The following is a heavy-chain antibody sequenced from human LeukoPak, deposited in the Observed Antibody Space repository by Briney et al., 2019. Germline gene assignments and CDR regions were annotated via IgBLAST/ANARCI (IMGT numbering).Heavy chain of an antibody. V-gene: IGHV3-7*05. D-gene: IGHD3-10*01. J-gene: IGHJ4*02. CDR1: GFTFSEAW. CDR3: ARGDERLLWFKV. CDR2: IKQDGSEK. Sequence: GGSLRLSCAASGFTFSEAWMSWVRQAPGKGLEWVANIKQDGSEKYYVDSVKGRFTISRDNAKNSLYLQMNSLRAEDTAIYYCARGDERLLWFKVWGQGTLVTVSS.